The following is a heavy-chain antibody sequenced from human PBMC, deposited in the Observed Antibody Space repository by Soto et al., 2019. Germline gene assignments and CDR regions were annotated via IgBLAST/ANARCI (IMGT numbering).Heavy chain of an antibody. J-gene: IGHJ5*02. V-gene: IGHV1-69*06. CDR1: GGTYSSYA. D-gene: IGHD2-15*01. Sequence: SVKVSCKGTGGTYSSYASSWVRQAPGQGLEWMGGIIPIFGTANYAQKFQGRVTITADKSTSTAYMELSSLRSEDTAVYYCARRSGYCSGGSCYLGRFDPWGQGTLVTVSS. CDR3: ARRSGYCSGGSCYLGRFDP. CDR2: IIPIFGTA.